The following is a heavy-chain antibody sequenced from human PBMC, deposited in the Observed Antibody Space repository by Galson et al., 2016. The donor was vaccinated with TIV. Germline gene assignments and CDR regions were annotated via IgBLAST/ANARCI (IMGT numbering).Heavy chain of an antibody. D-gene: IGHD4-17*01. CDR3: ARDKNDYGVDAFDI. Sequence: TLSLTCTVSGGSINSGGYYWSWLRQHPGKGLEWIGYIYYSGTTQYNPSLKSRVTISVDTSKTQFSLNLSSVTAADTAVYYCARDKNDYGVDAFDIWGQGTMVIGSS. CDR2: IYYSGTT. CDR1: GGSINSGGYY. J-gene: IGHJ3*02. V-gene: IGHV4-31*03.